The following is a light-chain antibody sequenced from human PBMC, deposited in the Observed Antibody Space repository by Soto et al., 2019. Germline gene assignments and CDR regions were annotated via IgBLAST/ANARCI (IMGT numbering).Light chain of an antibody. CDR1: QGINNH. CDR2: SAS. CDR3: RKHNGAPLT. V-gene: IGKV1-27*01. Sequence: DIQMTQSPSSLSASVGDRVTITCRASQGINNHLAWYQQKPGKVPKVLISSASTMQTGVPSRFSGSGSETDFTLSTSSLQPEDVATYYCRKHNGAPLTFGPGTKVKI. J-gene: IGKJ3*01.